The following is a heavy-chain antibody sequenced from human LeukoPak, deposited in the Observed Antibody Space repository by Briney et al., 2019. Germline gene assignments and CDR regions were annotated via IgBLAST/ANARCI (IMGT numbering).Heavy chain of an antibody. CDR3: ARDLAVAGTVY. Sequence: PSETLSLTCTVSGYSITSGYYWGWIRQPPGKGLEWIGSVYHSGNTYYNPSLKSRVTISVDTSKNQFSLKLSSVTAADTAVYYCARDLAVAGTVYWGQGTLVTVS. J-gene: IGHJ4*02. CDR1: GYSITSGYY. CDR2: VYHSGNT. V-gene: IGHV4-38-2*02. D-gene: IGHD6-19*01.